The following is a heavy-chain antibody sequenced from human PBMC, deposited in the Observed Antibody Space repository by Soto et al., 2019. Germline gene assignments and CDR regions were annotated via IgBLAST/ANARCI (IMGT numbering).Heavy chain of an antibody. J-gene: IGHJ4*02. CDR1: GSSFTNDC. CDR2: IYPGDSDI. D-gene: IGHD2-15*01. Sequence: PAESLKISSKASGSSFTNDCIGWVRQMPGRGLEWMGIIYPGDSDIRYSPSFQGQVTISADKSISTAYLQWSSLKASDTAVYYCARVYCSGGSCYHLDYWGQGTLVNRLL. V-gene: IGHV5-51*01. CDR3: ARVYCSGGSCYHLDY.